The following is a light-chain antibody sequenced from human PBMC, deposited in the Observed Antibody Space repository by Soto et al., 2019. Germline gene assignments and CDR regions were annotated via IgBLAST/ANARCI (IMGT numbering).Light chain of an antibody. CDR3: SSYAGSYTWM. CDR2: DVS. V-gene: IGLV2-11*01. J-gene: IGLJ3*02. CDR1: SSDVGAYNY. Sequence: QSALTQPRSVSGSPGESVTISCTGTSSDVGAYNYASWYQQHTGKAPKLIIYDVSKWPSGVPDRFSGSKSGNTASLTISGLQAEDEADYYCSSYAGSYTWMFGGGTKLTVL.